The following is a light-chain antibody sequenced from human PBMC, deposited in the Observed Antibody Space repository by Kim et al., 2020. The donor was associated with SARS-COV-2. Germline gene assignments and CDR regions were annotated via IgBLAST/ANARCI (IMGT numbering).Light chain of an antibody. V-gene: IGLV2-23*02. Sequence: SPGQSITSSCTGTSSDVGSDNLVSWYQQHPGKAPNLMIYEVSKRPSGVSNRFSGSKSGNTASLTISGLQAEDEADYYCCSYAGSRVFGGGTQLTVL. J-gene: IGLJ3*02. CDR1: SSDVGSDNL. CDR2: EVS. CDR3: CSYAGSRV.